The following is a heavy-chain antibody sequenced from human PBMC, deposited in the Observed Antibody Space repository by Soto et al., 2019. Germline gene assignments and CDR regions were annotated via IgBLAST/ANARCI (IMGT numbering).Heavy chain of an antibody. CDR3: AREIAAAGNLFYSSGWPGLDP. CDR1: GFTFSSYW. D-gene: IGHD6-13*01. V-gene: IGHV3-74*01. J-gene: IGHJ5*02. Sequence: PGGSLRLSCAASGFTFSSYWMHWVRQAPGKGLVWVSGINRDGSGTSYADSVKGRFTISKENAKNTLYLQINSLRAEHTAVYYCAREIAAAGNLFYSSGWPGLDPWGQGTRVTVSS. CDR2: INRDGSGT.